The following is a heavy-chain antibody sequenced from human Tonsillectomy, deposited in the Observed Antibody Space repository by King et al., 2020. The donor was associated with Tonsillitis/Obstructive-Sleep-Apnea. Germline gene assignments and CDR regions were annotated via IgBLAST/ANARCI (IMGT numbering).Heavy chain of an antibody. V-gene: IGHV3-33*01. CDR3: ARRKKDIAAAGTRYYYGMDV. CDR1: GFTFSSYG. CDR2: IWYDGSNK. D-gene: IGHD6-13*01. J-gene: IGHJ6*02. Sequence: VQLVESGGGVVQPGRSLRLSCAASGFTFSSYGMHWVRQAPGKGLEWVAVIWYDGSNKYYADSVKGRFTISRDNSKNTLYLQMNSLRAEDTAVYYCARRKKDIAAAGTRYYYGMDVWGQGTTVTVSS.